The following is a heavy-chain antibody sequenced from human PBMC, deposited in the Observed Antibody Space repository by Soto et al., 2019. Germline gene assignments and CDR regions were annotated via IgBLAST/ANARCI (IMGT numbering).Heavy chain of an antibody. D-gene: IGHD1-1*01. CDR2: IYYSGST. V-gene: IGHV4-31*03. Sequence: SETLSLTCTVSGGSISSGGYYWSWIRQHPGKGLEWIGYIYYSGSTYYNPSLKSRVTISVDTSKNQFSLKLSSVTAADTAVYYCARGAQLELRYYYYYGMDVWGQGTTVTVSS. CDR3: ARGAQLELRYYYYYGMDV. CDR1: GGSISSGGYY. J-gene: IGHJ6*02.